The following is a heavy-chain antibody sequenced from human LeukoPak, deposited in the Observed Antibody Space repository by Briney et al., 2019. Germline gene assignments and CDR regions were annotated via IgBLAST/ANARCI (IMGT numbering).Heavy chain of an antibody. V-gene: IGHV4-39*07. CDR1: GGSISSSSYY. Sequence: SETLSLTCTVSGGSISSSSYYWGWIRQPPGKGLEWIGSIYYSGSTYYNPSLKSRVTISVDTPKNQFSLKLSSVTAADTAVYYCARDVLGSGWYGGLNWFDPWGQGTLVTVSS. D-gene: IGHD6-19*01. J-gene: IGHJ5*02. CDR2: IYYSGST. CDR3: ARDVLGSGWYGGLNWFDP.